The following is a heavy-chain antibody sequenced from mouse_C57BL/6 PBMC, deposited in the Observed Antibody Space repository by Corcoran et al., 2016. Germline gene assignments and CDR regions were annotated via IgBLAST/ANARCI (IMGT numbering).Heavy chain of an antibody. Sequence: QVQLKQSGAELVRPGASVKLSCKASGYTFTDYYINWVKQRPGQGLEWIARIYPGSGNTYYNEKFKGKATLTAEKSSSTAYMQLSSLTSEDSAVYFCARWRVTTDYAMDYWGQGTSVTVSS. V-gene: IGHV1-76*01. CDR3: ARWRVTTDYAMDY. CDR1: GYTFTDYY. CDR2: IYPGSGNT. J-gene: IGHJ4*01. D-gene: IGHD2-2*01.